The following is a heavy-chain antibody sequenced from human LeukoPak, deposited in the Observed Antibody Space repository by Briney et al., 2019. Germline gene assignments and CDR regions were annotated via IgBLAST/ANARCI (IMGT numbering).Heavy chain of an antibody. CDR1: GYSISRGYY. V-gene: IGHV4-38-2*02. CDR2: IYHSGYT. D-gene: IGHD1-26*01. J-gene: IGHJ1*01. Sequence: SETLSLTCTVSGYSISRGYYWGWIRQPPGKGLEGIGSIYHSGYTYYNPSLKSRVTISVDTSKNQFSLKLSSVTAADTAVYYCARGRELLNSPEYFQHWGQGTLVTVSS. CDR3: ARGRELLNSPEYFQH.